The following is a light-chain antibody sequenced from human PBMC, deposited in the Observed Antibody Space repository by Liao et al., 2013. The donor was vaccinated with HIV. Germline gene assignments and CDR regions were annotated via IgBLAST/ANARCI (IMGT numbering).Light chain of an antibody. CDR3: QVWDTSGDHARV. V-gene: IGLV3-21*04. Sequence: SYELTQPPSVSVAPGQTARITCGGDNIGDKSVHWYQQKPGQAPVLVIYYDNDRPSGTPDRFSASKSETTATLTISRVEAGDEADYYCQVWDTSGDHARVFGGGTRLTV. CDR1: NIGDKS. J-gene: IGLJ2*01. CDR2: YDN.